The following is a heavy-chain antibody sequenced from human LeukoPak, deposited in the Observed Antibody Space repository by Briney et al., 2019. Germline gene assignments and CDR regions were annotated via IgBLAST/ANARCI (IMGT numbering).Heavy chain of an antibody. CDR2: ISATGNST. CDR1: GFTFSSYA. V-gene: IGHV3-23*01. D-gene: IGHD6-13*01. CDR3: ARGPACRGSTCYTSGASDV. J-gene: IGHJ3*01. Sequence: PGGSLRLSCAASGFTFSSYAMTWVRQAPGRGLEWVSSISATGNSTYYADSVKGRFTISRDNSKNTLHLQMNSLRAEDTALYYCARGPACRGSTCYTSGASDVWGHGTMVTVSP.